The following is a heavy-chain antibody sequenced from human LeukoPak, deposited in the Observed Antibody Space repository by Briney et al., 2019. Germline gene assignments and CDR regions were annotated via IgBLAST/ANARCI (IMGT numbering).Heavy chain of an antibody. Sequence: GGSLRLSCAAAGFTFNNYAMSWVRRAPGEGLEWGLTVTGNGGSTYHADSVKGRFTISRDNSKNTVYLQMNSLRAEDTAVYYCAKNLEQQLSYFDYWGQGTLVTVSS. V-gene: IGHV3-23*01. CDR1: GFTFNNYA. D-gene: IGHD6-13*01. CDR2: VTGNGGST. CDR3: AKNLEQQLSYFDY. J-gene: IGHJ4*02.